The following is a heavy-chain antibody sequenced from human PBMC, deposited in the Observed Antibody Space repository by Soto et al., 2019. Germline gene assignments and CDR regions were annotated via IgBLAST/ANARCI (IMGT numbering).Heavy chain of an antibody. J-gene: IGHJ3*02. Sequence: SETLSLTCTVSGGSISSHYWSWIRQPPGQGLEWIGYIYYSGSTNYNPSLKSRVTISVDTSKSQFSLRLSSVTAADTAVYYCVSESCGGSSRNFCYHAFDIWGQGTMVTVSS. CDR3: VSESCGGSSRNFCYHAFDI. D-gene: IGHD2-2*01. V-gene: IGHV4-59*11. CDR1: GGSISSHY. CDR2: IYYSGST.